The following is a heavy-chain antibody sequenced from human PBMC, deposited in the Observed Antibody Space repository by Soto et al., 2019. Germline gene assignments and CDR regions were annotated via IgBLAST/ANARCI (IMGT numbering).Heavy chain of an antibody. CDR3: AREHSSSWRFDY. Sequence: QVQLVQSGAEVKKPGASVKVSCTASSYTFTSYDIHWVRQATRQGLEWMGWMNRNSGNTGYAQKFQGRVTMTRNTSISTAYRELSILRFEDPAVYYCAREHSSSWRFDYWGQGTLVTVSS. CDR1: SYTFTSYD. J-gene: IGHJ4*02. CDR2: MNRNSGNT. D-gene: IGHD6-13*01. V-gene: IGHV1-8*01.